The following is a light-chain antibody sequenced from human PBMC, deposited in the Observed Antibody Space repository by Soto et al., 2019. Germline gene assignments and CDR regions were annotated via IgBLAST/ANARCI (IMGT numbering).Light chain of an antibody. CDR2: EVN. J-gene: IGLJ2*01. CDR1: SSDVGGYNF. CDR3: NSYAGSNNFVV. Sequence: QSVLTQPPSASGSPGQSVTISCTGTSSDVGGYNFVSWFQQSPGKAPRLMIYEVNKRPSGVPDRFSGSKSGNTASLTVSGLQPDDEADYYCNSYAGSNNFVVFGGGTKLTVL. V-gene: IGLV2-8*01.